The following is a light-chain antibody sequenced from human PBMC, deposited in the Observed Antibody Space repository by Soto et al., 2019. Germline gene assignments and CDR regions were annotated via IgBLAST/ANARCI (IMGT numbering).Light chain of an antibody. CDR3: SSYTSRTTLGV. Sequence: QSVLTQPASVSGSPGQSITISCSGASSDIGGYNYVSWYQQHPGKAPRLIIYEVSNRPSGVSNRFSGSKSGSTASLTISGLQAEDEADYYCSSYTSRTTLGVFGTGTKVTVL. CDR1: SSDIGGYNY. V-gene: IGLV2-14*01. CDR2: EVS. J-gene: IGLJ1*01.